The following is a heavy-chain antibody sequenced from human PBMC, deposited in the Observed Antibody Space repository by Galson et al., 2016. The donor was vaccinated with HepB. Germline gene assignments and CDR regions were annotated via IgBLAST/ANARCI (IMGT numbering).Heavy chain of an antibody. D-gene: IGHD5-24*01. V-gene: IGHV3-30*18. J-gene: IGHJ2*01. CDR1: GFTFSSYG. CDR3: AKDQRDGYKLNWYFDL. CDR2: ISYDGSND. Sequence: SLRLSCAASGFTFSSYGLHWVRQAPGKGLEWVAVISYDGSNDYYAASVKGRFTISRDDFKNTLYLQMNSLRADDSAIYYCAKDQRDGYKLNWYFDLWGRGTLVTVSS.